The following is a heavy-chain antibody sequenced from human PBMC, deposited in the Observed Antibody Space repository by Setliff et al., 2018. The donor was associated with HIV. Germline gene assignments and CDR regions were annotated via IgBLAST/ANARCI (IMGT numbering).Heavy chain of an antibody. CDR1: GYTFTAYY. Sequence: ASVKVSCKASGYTFTAYYMHWVRQAPGQGLEWMGRIIPNSGGTNYAQKFRGRVTMTRDTSISTAYMELSRLRSDGTAVYYCASKVHCTNGVCLDAFDIWGQGTMVTVSS. J-gene: IGHJ3*02. D-gene: IGHD2-8*01. CDR2: IIPNSGGT. CDR3: ASKVHCTNGVCLDAFDI. V-gene: IGHV1-2*06.